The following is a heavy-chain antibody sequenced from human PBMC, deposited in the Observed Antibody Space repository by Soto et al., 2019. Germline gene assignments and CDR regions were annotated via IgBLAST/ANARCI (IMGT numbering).Heavy chain of an antibody. D-gene: IGHD6-13*01. Sequence: QVQLVQSGAEVKKPGASVKVSCKASGYTFTSYGISWVRQAPGQGLEWMGWISAYNGNTNYAQKLQGRVTITADKSTSTAYMGLSSLRSEDTAVYYCARGGAWGRIAAAGTVDYWGQGTLVTVSS. V-gene: IGHV1-18*04. CDR1: GYTFTSYG. CDR3: ARGGAWGRIAAAGTVDY. CDR2: ISAYNGNT. J-gene: IGHJ4*02.